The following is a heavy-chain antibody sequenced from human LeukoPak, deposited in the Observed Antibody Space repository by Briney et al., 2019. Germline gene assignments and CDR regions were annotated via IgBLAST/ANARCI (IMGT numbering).Heavy chain of an antibody. V-gene: IGHV3-7*01. CDR2: IKQDGGEK. J-gene: IGHJ4*02. Sequence: GGSLRLSCAAPGFIFSSYWMSWVRQAPGKRLEWVANIKQDGGEKYYVDSVKGRFTISRDNAKNSLYLQMNSLRAEDTAVYYCARDLSHSSSWNWGQGTLVTVSS. D-gene: IGHD6-13*01. CDR1: GFIFSSYW. CDR3: ARDLSHSSSWN.